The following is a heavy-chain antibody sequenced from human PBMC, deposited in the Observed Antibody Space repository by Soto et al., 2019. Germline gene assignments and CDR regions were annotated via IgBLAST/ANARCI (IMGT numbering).Heavy chain of an antibody. D-gene: IGHD6-6*01. CDR1: GDSVSSNIAA. J-gene: IGHJ5*02. V-gene: IGHV6-1*01. CDR3: ARGRSSQLADYNRFDP. Sequence: PSETLSLTCAISGDSVSSNIAAWNWIRQSPSRGLEWLGRTYYRSKWYNDYAVSVKSRITINPDTSKNQFSLQLNSVPPEDTAVYYCARGRSSQLADYNRFDPWGQGTLVTVSS. CDR2: TYYRSKWYN.